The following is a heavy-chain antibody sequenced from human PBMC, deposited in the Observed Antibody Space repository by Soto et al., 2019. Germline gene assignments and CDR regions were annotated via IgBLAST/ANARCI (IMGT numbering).Heavy chain of an antibody. Sequence: KESGASVKVSCKASASTFTGYTINWVRQPPGQGLEWMGWISTFNGNTEYAGNFEGRVTMTTNTSTTTAYMELTSLTFDDTAVYFCARGTVTSGRWFGPWGQGTLVSVSS. CDR2: ISTFNGNT. CDR1: ASTFTGYT. J-gene: IGHJ5*02. V-gene: IGHV1-18*04. CDR3: ARGTVTSGRWFGP. D-gene: IGHD4-17*01.